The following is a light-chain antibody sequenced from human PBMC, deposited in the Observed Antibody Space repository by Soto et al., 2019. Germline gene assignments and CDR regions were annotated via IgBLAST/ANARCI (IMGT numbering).Light chain of an antibody. Sequence: QSVLTQPASVSGSPGQSITISCTGSGSDIGAYNYVSWYQQHPGKAPKLLIHGVTRRPSGVSSRFSASKSAYTASLTISGLQAEDEANYYCSSFTNSYFYVFGHGTKVTV. V-gene: IGLV2-14*01. CDR2: GVT. CDR3: SSFTNSYFYV. CDR1: GSDIGAYNY. J-gene: IGLJ1*01.